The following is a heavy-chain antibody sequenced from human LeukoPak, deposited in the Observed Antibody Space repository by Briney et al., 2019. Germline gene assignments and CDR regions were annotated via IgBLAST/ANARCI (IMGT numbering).Heavy chain of an antibody. CDR2: ISSSSSYI. Sequence: GGSLRLSCAASGFTFSTYSMNWVRQAPGKGLEWVSSISSSSSYIYYADSVKGRFTISRDNAKNSLYLQMNSLRAEDTAVYYCARDTLPHYYGSGSYYHWFDPWGQGTLVTVSS. D-gene: IGHD3-10*01. CDR1: GFTFSTYS. V-gene: IGHV3-21*01. CDR3: ARDTLPHYYGSGSYYHWFDP. J-gene: IGHJ5*02.